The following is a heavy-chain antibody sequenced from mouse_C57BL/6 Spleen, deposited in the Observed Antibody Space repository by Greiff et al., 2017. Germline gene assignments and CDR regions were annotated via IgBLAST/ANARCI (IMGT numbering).Heavy chain of an antibody. CDR2: INPNNGGT. J-gene: IGHJ2*01. CDR3: ARAGGYYSPYYFDY. Sequence: VQLKESGPELVKPGASVKMSCKASGYTFTDYNMHWVKQSHGKSLEWIGYINPNNGGTSYNQKFKGKATLTVNKSSSTAYMELRSLTSEDSAVYYCARAGGYYSPYYFDYWGQGTTLTVSS. CDR1: GYTFTDYN. D-gene: IGHD2-3*01. V-gene: IGHV1-22*01.